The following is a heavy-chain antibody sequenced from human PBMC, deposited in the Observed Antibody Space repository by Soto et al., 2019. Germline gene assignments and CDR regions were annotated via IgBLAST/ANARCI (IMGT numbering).Heavy chain of an antibody. CDR3: ARAVEQLVKFDY. V-gene: IGHV3-21*05. J-gene: IGHJ4*02. Sequence: GGSLRLSCAASGFMFSDYSMNWVRQAPGKGLEWVSHISSSSSYIHYADSVKGRFTISRDNAKNSLFLQMNSLRAEDTAVYYCARAVEQLVKFDYWGQGTLVTVSS. CDR2: ISSSSSYI. CDR1: GFMFSDYS. D-gene: IGHD6-6*01.